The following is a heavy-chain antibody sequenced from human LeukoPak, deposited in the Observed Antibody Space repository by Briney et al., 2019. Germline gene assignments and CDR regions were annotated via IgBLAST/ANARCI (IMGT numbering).Heavy chain of an antibody. Sequence: ASVKVSCKASGYTFTSYDINWVRPATGQGLEWMGWMNPNSGNTGYAQKFQGRVTITRNTSISTAYMELSSLRSEDTAVYYCARGPHDSSGYYGVYWGQGTLVTVSS. V-gene: IGHV1-8*03. CDR3: ARGPHDSSGYYGVY. CDR2: MNPNSGNT. J-gene: IGHJ4*02. CDR1: GYTFTSYD. D-gene: IGHD3-22*01.